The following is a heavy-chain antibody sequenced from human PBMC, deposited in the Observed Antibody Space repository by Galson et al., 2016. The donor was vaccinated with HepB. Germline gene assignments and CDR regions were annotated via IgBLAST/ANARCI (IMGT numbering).Heavy chain of an antibody. Sequence: SLRLSCAASGFTFDDYAMHWVRQAPGKGLEWVSGITGRGGSTYYSVSVKGRFSISRDNSKNTLYLQMSRLRVGDTAVYYCANIRHIAAEPFDIWGQGTMVTVSS. D-gene: IGHD6-25*01. CDR3: ANIRHIAAEPFDI. V-gene: IGHV3-23*01. J-gene: IGHJ3*02. CDR2: ITGRGGST. CDR1: GFTFDDYA.